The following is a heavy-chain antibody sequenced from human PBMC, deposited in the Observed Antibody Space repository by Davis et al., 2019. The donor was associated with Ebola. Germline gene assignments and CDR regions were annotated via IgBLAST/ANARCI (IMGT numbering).Heavy chain of an antibody. D-gene: IGHD2-15*01. V-gene: IGHV3-30-3*01. CDR1: GFTFRYYA. J-gene: IGHJ4*02. Sequence: GESLKISCSASGFTFRYYAMHWVRQTAGKGLEWVAGISYDSGNKYYADSVKGQFTISRDNSEKKLYLQMDSLKYEDTATYYCTSVTGCSGGTCPFDSWGQGNLVSVSS. CDR3: TSVTGCSGGTCPFDS. CDR2: ISYDSGNK.